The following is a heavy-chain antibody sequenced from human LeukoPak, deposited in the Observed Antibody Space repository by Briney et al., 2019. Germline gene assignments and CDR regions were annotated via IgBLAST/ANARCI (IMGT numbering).Heavy chain of an antibody. D-gene: IGHD3-22*01. V-gene: IGHV3-48*04. CDR2: ISSSSTTI. CDR3: AMYYYDNSGYAQG. Sequence: PGGSLRLSCAASGFTFSSYSMNWVRQAPGKGPEWVSYISSSSTTIYYADSVKGRFTISRDNAKNSLYLQMNSLRAEDTAVYYCAMYYYDNSGYAQGWGQGTLVTVSS. J-gene: IGHJ4*02. CDR1: GFTFSSYS.